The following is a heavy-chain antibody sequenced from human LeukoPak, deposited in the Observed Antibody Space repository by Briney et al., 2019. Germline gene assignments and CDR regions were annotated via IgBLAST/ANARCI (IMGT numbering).Heavy chain of an antibody. V-gene: IGHV3-7*01. CDR3: AKGGHVDY. CDR1: GFTFSSYW. Sequence: PGGSLRLSCAAPGFTFSSYWMTWVRQAPGKGLEWVANIKEDGKETYYVDSVKGRFTISRDNAQNSLYLQLNSLRVEDTAVYYCAKGGHVDYCGQGSLVTVSS. CDR2: IKEDGKET. J-gene: IGHJ4*02.